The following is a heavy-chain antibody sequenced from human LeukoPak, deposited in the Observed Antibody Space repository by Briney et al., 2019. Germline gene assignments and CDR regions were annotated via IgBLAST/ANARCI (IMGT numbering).Heavy chain of an antibody. J-gene: IGHJ5*02. D-gene: IGHD3-10*01. Sequence: GASVKVSCKASGYTFTGYYMHWVRQAPGQGLEWMGWINPKSGGTNYAQKFQGRVTITADESTSTAYMELSSLRSEDTAVYYCARGVSVVRGVNIYNWFDPWGQGTLVTVSS. CDR2: INPKSGGT. V-gene: IGHV1-2*02. CDR3: ARGVSVVRGVNIYNWFDP. CDR1: GYTFTGYY.